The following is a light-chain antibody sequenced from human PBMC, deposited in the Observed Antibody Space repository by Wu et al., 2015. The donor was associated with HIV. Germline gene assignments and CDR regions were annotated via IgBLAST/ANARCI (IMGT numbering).Light chain of an antibody. V-gene: IGKV3-20*01. J-gene: IGKJ4*01. CDR1: QSVNRNY. CDR3: QQYGSSVVGYGNSPLT. Sequence: CRASQSVNRNYLAWYQXKPGQAPRLLIYGASSRATGIPDRFSGSGSGTEFTLTITRLEPEDFAVYYCQQYGSSVVGYGNSPLTFGGGTKVEIK. CDR2: GAS.